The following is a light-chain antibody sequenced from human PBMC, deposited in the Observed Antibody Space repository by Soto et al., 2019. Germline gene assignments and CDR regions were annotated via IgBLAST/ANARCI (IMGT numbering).Light chain of an antibody. CDR3: QPYYDLPIT. V-gene: IGKV1-33*01. CDR2: DVT. CDR1: QDIDKY. Sequence: IQLNQSPSSLSASVGDRVTITCHTSQDIDKYLNWYQQKPGKAPKLLIDDVTNLETGVTSRFSGSGSGTHFTLTIGSLQPEDIATYYCQPYYDLPITFGQGTRLEIK. J-gene: IGKJ5*01.